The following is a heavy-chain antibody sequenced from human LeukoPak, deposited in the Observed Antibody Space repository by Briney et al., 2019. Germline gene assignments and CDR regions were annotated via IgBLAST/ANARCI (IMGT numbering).Heavy chain of an antibody. Sequence: PSGTLSLTCAVSGGSISRSNWWSWVRQPPGKGLEWIGEIYHSGSTNYNPSLKSRVNISVDKSKNQFSLKLSSVTAADTAVYYCARSGYSYGYHFLDYWGQGTLVTVSS. CDR3: ARSGYSYGYHFLDY. CDR1: GGSISRSNW. CDR2: IYHSGST. D-gene: IGHD5-18*01. V-gene: IGHV4-4*02. J-gene: IGHJ4*02.